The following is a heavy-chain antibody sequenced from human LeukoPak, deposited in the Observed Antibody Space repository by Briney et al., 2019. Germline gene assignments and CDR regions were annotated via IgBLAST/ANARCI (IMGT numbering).Heavy chain of an antibody. J-gene: IGHJ4*02. CDR1: GFIVSSNY. Sequence: GGSLRLSCAASGFIVSSNYMSWARQAPGKGLEWLSLIYSSGSTYYADSVKGRFTISRDSPKNTLYLQMNSLRAEDTAVYYCARGLDSSGWVDYWGQGTLVTVSS. CDR3: ARGLDSSGWVDY. D-gene: IGHD6-25*01. CDR2: IYSSGST. V-gene: IGHV3-66*01.